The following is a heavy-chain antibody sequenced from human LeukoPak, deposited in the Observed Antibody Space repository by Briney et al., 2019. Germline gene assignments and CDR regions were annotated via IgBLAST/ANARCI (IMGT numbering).Heavy chain of an antibody. CDR1: GGSISSGGYY. V-gene: IGHV4-31*03. CDR3: AREFYGNVDY. D-gene: IGHD1-1*01. Sequence: PSETLSLTCTVSGGSISSGGYYWSWIRQHPGKGLEWIGYIYYSGSTYYNPSLKSRVTISVDTSKNQSSLKLSSVTAADTAVYYCAREFYGNVDYWGQGTLVTVSS. J-gene: IGHJ4*02. CDR2: IYYSGST.